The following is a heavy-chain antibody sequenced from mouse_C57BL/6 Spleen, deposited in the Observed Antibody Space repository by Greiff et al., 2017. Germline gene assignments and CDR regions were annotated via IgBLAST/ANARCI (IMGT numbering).Heavy chain of an antibody. CDR2: INPSSGYT. V-gene: IGHV1-4*01. CDR1: GYTFTSYT. CDR3: ARGENSQGYFDY. J-gene: IGHJ2*01. Sequence: VQLQQSGAELARPGASVKMSCKASGYTFTSYTMHWVKQRPGQGLEWIGYINPSSGYTKYNQKFKDKATLTADKSSSTAYMQLSSLTSEDSAVXYCARGENSQGYFDYWGQGTTLTVSS.